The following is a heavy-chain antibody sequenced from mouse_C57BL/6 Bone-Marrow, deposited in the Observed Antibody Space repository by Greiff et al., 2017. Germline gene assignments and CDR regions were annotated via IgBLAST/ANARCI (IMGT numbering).Heavy chain of an antibody. CDR3: ARGVWSPFAY. Sequence: EVKLMESGGGLVKPGGSLKLSCAASGFTFSDSGMHWVRQAPEKGLEWVAYISSGSSTIYYADTVQGRFTISRDNAKNSLFLQMTSLRSEDTAMYYCARGVWSPFAYWGQGTLVTVSA. J-gene: IGHJ3*01. CDR1: GFTFSDSG. V-gene: IGHV5-17*01. CDR2: ISSGSSTI. D-gene: IGHD2-10*02.